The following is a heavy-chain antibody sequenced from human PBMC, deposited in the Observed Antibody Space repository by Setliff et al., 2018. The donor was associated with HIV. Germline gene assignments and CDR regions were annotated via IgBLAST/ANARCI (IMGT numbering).Heavy chain of an antibody. CDR2: IYLTGSS. J-gene: IGHJ4*02. CDR3: ARDVLDLVISVYGF. Sequence: PSETLSLTCDVSGFSISSRYYWGWIRQSPGKGLEWIGNIYLTGSSYYNPSLNDRATISLDTSKNQFSLKLNSVTAADTAVYYCARDVLDLVISVYGFWGQGILVTVSS. CDR1: GFSISSRYY. D-gene: IGHD3-22*01. V-gene: IGHV4-38-2*02.